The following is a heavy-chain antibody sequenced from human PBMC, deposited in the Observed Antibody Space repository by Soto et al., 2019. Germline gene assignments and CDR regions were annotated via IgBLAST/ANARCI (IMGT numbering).Heavy chain of an antibody. V-gene: IGHV4-31*03. J-gene: IGHJ3*02. CDR3: ASGGEVGASPLDAFDI. CDR2: IYYSGST. CDR1: GGSISSGGYY. Sequence: QVQLQESGPGLVKPSQTLSLTCTVSGGSISSGGYYWSWIRQHPGKGLEWIGYIYYSGSTYYNPSLKSRVTISVDTSKNQFSLKLSSVTAADTAVYYCASGGEVGASPLDAFDIWGQGTMVTVSS. D-gene: IGHD1-26*01.